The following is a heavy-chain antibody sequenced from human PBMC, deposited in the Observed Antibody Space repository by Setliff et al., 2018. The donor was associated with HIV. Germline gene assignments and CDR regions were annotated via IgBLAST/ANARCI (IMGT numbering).Heavy chain of an antibody. CDR2: IQYDGSNK. D-gene: IGHD3-22*01. Sequence: GGSLRLSCAASGFTFSTYWMSWVRQAPGKGLEWVSFIQYDGSNKYYAESVKCRFTISRDNSKSTLYLQMNSLRPEDRAVYYCATTHHYARSGYYGWGQGTLVTAPQ. V-gene: IGHV3-30*02. J-gene: IGHJ4*02. CDR1: GFTFSTYW. CDR3: ATTHHYARSGYYG.